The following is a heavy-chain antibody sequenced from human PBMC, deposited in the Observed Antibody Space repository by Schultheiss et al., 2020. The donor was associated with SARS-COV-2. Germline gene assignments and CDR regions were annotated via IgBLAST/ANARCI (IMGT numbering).Heavy chain of an antibody. CDR2: INHSGST. J-gene: IGHJ4*02. D-gene: IGHD3-3*01. V-gene: IGHV4-34*01. CDR3: ARQGNTYYDFWSGYHPSYYFDY. Sequence: SETLSLTCAVYGGSFSGYYWSWIRQPPGKGLEWIGEINHSGSTNYNPSLKSRVTISVDTSKNQFSLKLSSVTAADTAVYYCARQGNTYYDFWSGYHPSYYFDYWGQGTLVTVSS. CDR1: GGSFSGYY.